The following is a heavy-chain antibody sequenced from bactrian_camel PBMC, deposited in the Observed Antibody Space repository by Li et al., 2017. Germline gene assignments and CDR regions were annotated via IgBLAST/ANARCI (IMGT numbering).Heavy chain of an antibody. Sequence: HVQLVESGGGSVQAGGSLRLSCRYTYERYYMAWFRQAPGGAREGVAIIGSSGSTGYADSVKGRFAISRDNAKNMVYLHMTSLKPEDTGVYYCVRDYKSGDYRDDFGYWGQGTQVTVS. D-gene: IGHD4*01. CDR3: VRDYKSGDYRDDFGY. CDR2: IGSSGST. V-gene: IGHV3S55*01. CDR1: YTYERYY. J-gene: IGHJ6*01.